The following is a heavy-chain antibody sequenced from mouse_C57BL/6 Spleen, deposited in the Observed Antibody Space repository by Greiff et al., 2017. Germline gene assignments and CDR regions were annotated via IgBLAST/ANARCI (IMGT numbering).Heavy chain of an antibody. D-gene: IGHD1-1*01. CDR3: TRDGDYGSSYDWYFDV. V-gene: IGHV5-9-1*02. CDR2: ISSGGDYI. CDR1: GFTFSSYA. Sequence: DVKLMESGEGLVKPGGSLKLSCAASGFTFSSYAMSWVRQTPEKRLGWVAYISSGGDYIYYADTVKGRFTISRDNARNTLYLQMSSLKSEDTAMYYCTRDGDYGSSYDWYFDVWGTGTTVTVSS. J-gene: IGHJ1*03.